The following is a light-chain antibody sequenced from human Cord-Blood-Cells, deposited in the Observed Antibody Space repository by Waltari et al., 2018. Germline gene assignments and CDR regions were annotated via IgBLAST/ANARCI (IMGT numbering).Light chain of an antibody. CDR2: VAS. J-gene: IGKJ1*01. V-gene: IGKV1-33*01. CDR1: QDISNY. CDR3: QQYDNLPWT. Sequence: DIQMTQSPSSLSASVGDRVTITCQASQDISNYLNWYQQKPGKAPKLLIYVASNLETGVPSRFSGSGSGTYFTFTIISLQPEDIATYYCQQYDNLPWTFGQGTKVEIK.